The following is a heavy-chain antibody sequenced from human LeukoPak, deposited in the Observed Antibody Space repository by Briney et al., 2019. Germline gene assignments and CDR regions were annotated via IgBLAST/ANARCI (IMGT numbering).Heavy chain of an antibody. V-gene: IGHV3-23*01. CDR1: GFTFSSYA. D-gene: IGHD7-27*01. CDR3: AKGLAGGPYYFDY. Sequence: GGSLRPSCAASGFTFSSYAMSWVRQAPGKGLEWVSAISGSGGSTYYADSVKGRFTISRDNSKNTLYLQMNSLRAEDTAVYYCAKGLAGGPYYFDYWGQGTLVTVSS. CDR2: ISGSGGST. J-gene: IGHJ4*02.